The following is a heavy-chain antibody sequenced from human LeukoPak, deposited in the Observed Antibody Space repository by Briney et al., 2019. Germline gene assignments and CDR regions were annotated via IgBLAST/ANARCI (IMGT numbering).Heavy chain of an antibody. CDR3: ARGYYDSSGYYGVYAFDI. Sequence: SETLSLTCAVYGGSFSGYYWSWIRQPAGKGLEWIGRIYTSGSTNYNPSLKSRVTISVDTSKNQFSLKLSSVTAADTAVYYCARGYYDSSGYYGVYAFDIWGQGTMVTVSS. V-gene: IGHV4-59*10. CDR1: GGSFSGYY. J-gene: IGHJ3*02. CDR2: IYTSGST. D-gene: IGHD3-22*01.